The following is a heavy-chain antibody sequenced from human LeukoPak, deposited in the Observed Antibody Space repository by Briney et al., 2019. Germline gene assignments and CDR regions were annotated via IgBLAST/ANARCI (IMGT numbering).Heavy chain of an antibody. Sequence: GGSLRLSCAASGFTFSTYSMNWVRQAPGKGLEWVSYISGSSITIYYADSVRGRFTISRDNANNSLYLHLNSLRAEDTAVYYCASSRDNFDYWGQGTLVTVSS. CDR2: ISGSSITI. J-gene: IGHJ4*02. CDR1: GFTFSTYS. V-gene: IGHV3-48*04. D-gene: IGHD5-24*01. CDR3: ASSRDNFDY.